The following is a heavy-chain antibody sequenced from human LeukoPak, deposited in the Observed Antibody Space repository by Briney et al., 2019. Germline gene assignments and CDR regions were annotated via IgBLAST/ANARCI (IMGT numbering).Heavy chain of an antibody. D-gene: IGHD4-11*01. Sequence: GGSLTLSREASGFTFSNYAMSWVRQAPGKGLEWVSGICGHGISIYYADSVKGRFTISRDNSRNTLYLQMNSLRAEDTAVYYCAKDVTATPDWGQGTLVTVSS. CDR1: GFTFSNYA. V-gene: IGHV3-23*01. CDR3: AKDVTATPD. J-gene: IGHJ4*02. CDR2: ICGHGISI.